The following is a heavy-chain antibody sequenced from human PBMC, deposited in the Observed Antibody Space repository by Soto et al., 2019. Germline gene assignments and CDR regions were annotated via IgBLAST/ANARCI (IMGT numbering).Heavy chain of an antibody. V-gene: IGHV1-2*02. CDR3: ARDNYGPLHX. J-gene: IGHJ4*02. CDR2: VDPNSGDS. D-gene: IGHD3-10*01. CDR1: GYTFTAYY. Sequence: ASVKVSSKPFGYTFTAYYIHWVRQAPGQGLEWMGCVDPNSGDSRNVKSFQGRVTMTRETSNSTVYMELSWLRSDETAVYYCARDNYGPLHXWGQGTLFTVSX.